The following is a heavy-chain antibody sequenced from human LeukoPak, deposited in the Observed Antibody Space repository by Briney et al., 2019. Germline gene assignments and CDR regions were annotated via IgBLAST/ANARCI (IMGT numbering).Heavy chain of an antibody. CDR1: GGSISSGDYY. Sequence: SETLSLTCTVSGGSISSGDYYWSWIRQHPGKGLECIGYIYYSGSTYYNPSLKSRVSISVDTSKNQFSLKLSSVTAADTAAYYCARLRSGSTPPPPHYYYGLDVWGQGTTVIVSS. CDR3: ARLRSGSTPPPPHYYYGLDV. V-gene: IGHV4-31*03. D-gene: IGHD1-26*01. CDR2: IYYSGST. J-gene: IGHJ6*02.